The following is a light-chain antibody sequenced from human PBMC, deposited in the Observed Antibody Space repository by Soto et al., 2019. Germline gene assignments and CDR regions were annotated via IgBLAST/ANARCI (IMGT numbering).Light chain of an antibody. Sequence: QSALTQLPSASGSPGQSVTISCTGTSSDVGAYNFVSWYQQYPGKAPRLLIYEVTKRPSGVPDRFSGSKSGNTASLTVSGLQAEDEADYYCSSFAGSNNLVFGRGTKLTVL. J-gene: IGLJ2*01. CDR1: SSDVGAYNF. V-gene: IGLV2-8*01. CDR3: SSFAGSNNLV. CDR2: EVT.